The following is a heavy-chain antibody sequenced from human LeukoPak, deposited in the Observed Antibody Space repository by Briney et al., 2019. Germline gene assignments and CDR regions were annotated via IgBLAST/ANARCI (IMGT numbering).Heavy chain of an antibody. J-gene: IGHJ5*02. D-gene: IGHD3-10*01. CDR2: INSDGRST. CDR1: GVTFSSYW. CDR3: ARETGTMVRGVIRNNWFDP. Sequence: GGSLRLSCAASGVTFSSYWMHWVRQAPGKGLVWVSRINSDGRSTSYGECVMGRFTISRDNSKNTLYLQMNSLRAEDTAVYYCARETGTMVRGVIRNNWFDPWGQGTLVTVSS. V-gene: IGHV3-74*01.